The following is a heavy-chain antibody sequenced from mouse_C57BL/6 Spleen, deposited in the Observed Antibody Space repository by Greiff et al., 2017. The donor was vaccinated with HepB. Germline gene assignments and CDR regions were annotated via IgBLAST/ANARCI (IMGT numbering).Heavy chain of an antibody. CDR2: INPNNGGT. J-gene: IGHJ3*01. D-gene: IGHD2-2*01. CDR3: ARYRTMVTTGFAY. V-gene: IGHV1-22*01. CDR1: GYTFTDYN. Sequence: EVQLQQSGPELVKPGASVKMSCKASGYTFTDYNMHWVKQSHGKSLEWIGYINPNNGGTSYNQKFKGKATLTVNKSSSTAYMELRSLTSEDSAVYYCARYRTMVTTGFAYWGQGTLVTVSA.